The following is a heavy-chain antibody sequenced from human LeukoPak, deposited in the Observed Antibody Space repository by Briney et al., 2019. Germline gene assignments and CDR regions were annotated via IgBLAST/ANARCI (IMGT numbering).Heavy chain of an antibody. V-gene: IGHV3-23*01. D-gene: IGHD6-19*01. CDR3: ATADVYSSGWANDY. Sequence: GGSLRLSCAASGFTFSSYAMSWVRQAPGKGLEWVSAISGSGGSTYYADSVKGRFTISRGNSKNTLYLQMNSLRAEDTAVYYCATADVYSSGWANDYWGQGTLVTVSS. CDR1: GFTFSSYA. J-gene: IGHJ4*02. CDR2: ISGSGGST.